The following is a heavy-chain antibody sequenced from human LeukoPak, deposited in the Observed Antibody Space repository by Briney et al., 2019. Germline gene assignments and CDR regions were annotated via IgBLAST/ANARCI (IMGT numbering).Heavy chain of an antibody. V-gene: IGHV1-24*01. J-gene: IGHJ5*02. CDR2: FDPEDGET. Sequence: GASVKVSCKVSGYTLTELSMHWVRQAPGKGLEWMGGFDPEDGETIYAQKFQGRVTMTEDTSTDTAYMELSSLRSEDTAVYYCATDSLSRVTIFGVVRGFDPWGQGTLVTVSS. CDR1: GYTLTELS. CDR3: ATDSLSRVTIFGVVRGFDP. D-gene: IGHD3-3*01.